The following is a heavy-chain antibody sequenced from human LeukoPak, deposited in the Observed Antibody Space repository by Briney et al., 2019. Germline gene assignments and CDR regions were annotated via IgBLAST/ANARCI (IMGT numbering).Heavy chain of an antibody. V-gene: IGHV3-74*01. CDR3: ARAVAGTYFDY. CDR2: INSDGSST. D-gene: IGHD6-19*01. J-gene: IGHJ4*02. Sequence: GGSLRLSCAASGFIFSSYWMHWVRHAPGKGLAWVSRINSDGSSTTYADAVKGRFTISRDNAKDTLYLQMNSLRAEDTAVYYCARAVAGTYFDYWGQGTLVTVSS. CDR1: GFIFSSYW.